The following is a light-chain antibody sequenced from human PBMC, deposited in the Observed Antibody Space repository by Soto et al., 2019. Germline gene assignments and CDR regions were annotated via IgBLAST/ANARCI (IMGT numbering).Light chain of an antibody. V-gene: IGKV1-33*01. Sequence: IQMTQSPSSLSVTIGDRVTIKCRASQDINKNLIWYQQKPGKAPKLLIYDASDLETGVPSRFSGSGSGTGFTFTISSLQPEDFTTYYCQQYESLPLTFG. CDR3: QQYESLPLT. CDR2: DAS. CDR1: QDINKN. J-gene: IGKJ5*01.